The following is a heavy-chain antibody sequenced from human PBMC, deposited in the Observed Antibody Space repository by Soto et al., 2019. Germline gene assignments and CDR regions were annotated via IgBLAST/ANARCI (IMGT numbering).Heavy chain of an antibody. CDR3: ARDLGYSSSSGFDY. CDR2: IWYDGSNK. V-gene: IGHV3-33*01. J-gene: IGHJ4*02. Sequence: GGFLRLSCAASGFTFSSYGMHWVRQAPGKGLEWVAVIWYDGSNKYYADSVKGRFTISRDNSKNTLYLQMNSLRAEDTAVYYCARDLGYSSSSGFDYWGQGTLVTVSS. CDR1: GFTFSSYG. D-gene: IGHD6-6*01.